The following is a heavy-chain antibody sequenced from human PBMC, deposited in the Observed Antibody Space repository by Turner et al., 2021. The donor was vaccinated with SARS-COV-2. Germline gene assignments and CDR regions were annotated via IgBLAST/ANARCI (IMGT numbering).Heavy chain of an antibody. J-gene: IGHJ6*02. CDR2: MSSSSSYI. CDR3: ARDHRPVVVPAAKRAGSYYYGMDV. Sequence: EVQLVASGGGRVKPGGSVLLTCAASGFIFISECLNWVRQAPGKGLEWVSSMSSSSSYIYYADSVKGRFTISRDNAKNSLYLQMNSLRAEDTAVYYCARDHRPVVVPAAKRAGSYYYGMDVWGQGTTVTVSS. D-gene: IGHD2-2*01. CDR1: GFIFISEC. V-gene: IGHV3-21*01.